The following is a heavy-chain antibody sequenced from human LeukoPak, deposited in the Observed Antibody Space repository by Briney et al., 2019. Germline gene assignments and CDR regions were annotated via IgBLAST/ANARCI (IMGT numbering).Heavy chain of an antibody. CDR3: ARDRGYFDWLLVY. CDR2: ISYDGSNK. J-gene: IGHJ4*02. D-gene: IGHD3-9*01. Sequence: GGSLRLSCAASGFTFSSYAMHWVRQAPGKGLEWVAVISYDGSNKYYADSVKGRFTISRDNSKNTLYLQMNSLRAEDTAVYYCARDRGYFDWLLVYWGQGTLVTVSS. V-gene: IGHV3-30-3*01. CDR1: GFTFSSYA.